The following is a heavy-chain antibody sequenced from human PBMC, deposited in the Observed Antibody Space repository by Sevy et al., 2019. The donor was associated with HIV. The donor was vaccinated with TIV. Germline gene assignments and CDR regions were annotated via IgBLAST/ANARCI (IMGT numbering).Heavy chain of an antibody. D-gene: IGHD2-2*03. V-gene: IGHV3-48*03. J-gene: IGHJ4*02. Sequence: GGSLRLSXAASXXXFSDYEMNWVXXAPGKGLEWVSYISGGSNTIYYANSVRGRFTISRDNAKNSLYLQMNSLRAEDTAVYYCARELVGSGPAXDXWGQGSLVTVSS. CDR2: ISGGSNTI. CDR3: ARELVGSGPAXDX. CDR1: XXXFSDYE.